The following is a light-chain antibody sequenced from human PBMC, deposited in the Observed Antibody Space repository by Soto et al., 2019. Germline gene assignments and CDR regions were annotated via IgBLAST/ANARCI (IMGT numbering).Light chain of an antibody. CDR1: QSISNS. V-gene: IGKV1-5*03. CDR2: QTS. J-gene: IGKJ1*01. CDR3: QRYNSDSKT. Sequence: DIQMTQSPSTLSASVGDRVTITCRASQSISNSLAWFQQKPGKAPKVLIYQTSKLHNGVPSRFSGSGSGTEFTLTISGLRPDDFATYYCQRYNSDSKTFGQGTKVEIK.